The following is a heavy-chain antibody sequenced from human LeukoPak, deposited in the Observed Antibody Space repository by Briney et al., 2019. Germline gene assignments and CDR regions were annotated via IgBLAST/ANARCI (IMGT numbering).Heavy chain of an antibody. Sequence: ASVKVSCKASGGTFSSYAISWVRQAPGQGLECMGRIIPILGIANYAQKFQGRVTITADKSTSTAYMELSSLRSEDTAVYYCARGDTMIVAAGYFQHWGQGTLVTVSS. J-gene: IGHJ1*01. V-gene: IGHV1-69*04. CDR2: IIPILGIA. CDR1: GGTFSSYA. D-gene: IGHD3-22*01. CDR3: ARGDTMIVAAGYFQH.